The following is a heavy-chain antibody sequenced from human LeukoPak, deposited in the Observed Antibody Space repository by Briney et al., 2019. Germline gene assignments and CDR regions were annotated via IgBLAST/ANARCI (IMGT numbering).Heavy chain of an antibody. CDR3: ARVRGDYVGGYYYYYYMDV. D-gene: IGHD4-17*01. Sequence: ASVKVSCKASGYTFTSYYMHWVRQAPGQGLEWMGIINPSGGSTSYAQKFQGRVTMTRDMSTSTVYMELSSLRSEDTAVYYCARVRGDYVGGYYYYYYMDVWGKGTTVTVSS. CDR1: GYTFTSYY. J-gene: IGHJ6*03. V-gene: IGHV1-46*01. CDR2: INPSGGST.